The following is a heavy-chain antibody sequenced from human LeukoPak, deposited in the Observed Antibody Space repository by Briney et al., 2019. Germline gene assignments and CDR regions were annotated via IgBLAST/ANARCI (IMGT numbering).Heavy chain of an antibody. CDR1: GFTFSSYA. V-gene: IGHV3-23*01. CDR2: ISGSGGST. D-gene: IGHD2-2*01. CDR3: ARQLRGYCSSTSCPDLGY. Sequence: GGSLRLSCAASGFTFSSYAMSWVRQAPGKGLEWVSAISGSGGSTYYADSVKGRFTISRDNSKNTLYLQMNSLRAEDTAVYYCARQLRGYCSSTSCPDLGYWGQGTLVTVSS. J-gene: IGHJ4*02.